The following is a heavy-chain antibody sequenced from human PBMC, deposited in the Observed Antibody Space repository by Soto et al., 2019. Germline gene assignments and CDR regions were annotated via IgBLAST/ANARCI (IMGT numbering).Heavy chain of an antibody. Sequence: QVQLVESGGGVVQPGRSLRLSCAASGFTFSSYAMHWVRQAPGKGLEWVAVISYDGSNKYYADSVKGRFTISRDNSKNTLYLQKNSLRAEDTAVYYWAKDVRPSSDYRRRSAFEIWGQGTMVTVSS. V-gene: IGHV3-30-3*01. CDR2: ISYDGSNK. D-gene: IGHD3-22*01. CDR1: GFTFSSYA. CDR3: AKDVRPSSDYRRRSAFEI. J-gene: IGHJ3*02.